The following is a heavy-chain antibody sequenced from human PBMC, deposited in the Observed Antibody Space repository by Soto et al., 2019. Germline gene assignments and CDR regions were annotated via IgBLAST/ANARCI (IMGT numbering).Heavy chain of an antibody. CDR1: GFTFDDYA. CDR2: ISWSSGSI. Sequence: EVQLVESGGGLVQPGRSLRLSCAASGFTFDDYAMHWVRQAPGKGLEWVSGISWSSGSIGYADSVKGRFTISRDNAKNSLYLQMNSLRAEDTAWYYCAKEAAFRDWLFHLPDYWGQGTLVTVSS. D-gene: IGHD3-9*01. CDR3: AKEAAFRDWLFHLPDY. V-gene: IGHV3-9*01. J-gene: IGHJ4*02.